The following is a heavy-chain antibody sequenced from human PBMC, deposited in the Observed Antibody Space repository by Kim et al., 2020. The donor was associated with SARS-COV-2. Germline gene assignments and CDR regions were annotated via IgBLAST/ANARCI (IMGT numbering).Heavy chain of an antibody. D-gene: IGHD5-18*01. J-gene: IGHJ4*02. CDR2: ILYDGTDT. CDR3: ARPGHSGGPYYFDS. V-gene: IGHV3-33*05. CDR1: GFTFRTYA. Sequence: GGSLRLSCSASGFTFRTYAMHWVRQAPGKGLEWVATILYDGTDTYTESVKGRFTISRDNSKKTLYLQMNSLRVEDTALYFCARPGHSGGPYYFDSWGQGTPATASS.